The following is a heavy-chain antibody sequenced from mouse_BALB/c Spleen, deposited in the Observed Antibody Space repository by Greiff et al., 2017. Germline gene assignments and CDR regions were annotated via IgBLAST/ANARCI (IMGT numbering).Heavy chain of an antibody. J-gene: IGHJ4*01. CDR3: AREGAHSMEAMDY. V-gene: IGHV3-2*02. D-gene: IGHD1-1*02. CDR1: GYSITSDYA. CDR2: ISYSGST. Sequence: EVKLLESGPGLVKPSQSLSLTCTVTGYSITSDYAWNWIRQFPGNKLEWMGYISYSGSTSYNPSLKSRISITRDTSKNQFFLQLNSVTTEDTATYYCAREGAHSMEAMDYWGQGTSVTVSS.